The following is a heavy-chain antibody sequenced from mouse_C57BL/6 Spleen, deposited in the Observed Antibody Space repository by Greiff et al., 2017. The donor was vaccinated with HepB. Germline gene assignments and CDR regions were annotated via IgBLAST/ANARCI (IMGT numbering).Heavy chain of an antibody. Sequence: QVQLQQSGAELVKPGASVKMPCKASGYTFTSYWITWVQQRPGQGLEWIGDIYPGSGSTNYNEKFKSKATLTVDTSSSTSYMQLSSLTSEDSAVYYCAGQGNYYSPWFAYWGQGTLVTVSA. CDR3: AGQGNYYSPWFAY. V-gene: IGHV1-55*01. CDR1: GYTFTSYW. CDR2: IYPGSGST. D-gene: IGHD2-12*01. J-gene: IGHJ3*01.